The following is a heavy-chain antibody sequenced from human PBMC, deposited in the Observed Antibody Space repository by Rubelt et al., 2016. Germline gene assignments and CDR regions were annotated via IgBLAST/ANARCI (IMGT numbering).Heavy chain of an antibody. J-gene: IGHJ3*02. V-gene: IGHV5-51*01. CDR1: GYSFSNFW. Sequence: EVQLVQSGAEVKKPGESLKISCKSSGYSFSNFWIGWVGQMPGKGLEWMGIIYPGDSDTRYSPSFQGQVTISADKSISTAYLQWSSLKASDTAMYYCARGKVVVTQTNAFDIWGQGTMVTVFS. D-gene: IGHD2-15*01. CDR2: IYPGDSDT. CDR3: ARGKVVVTQTNAFDI.